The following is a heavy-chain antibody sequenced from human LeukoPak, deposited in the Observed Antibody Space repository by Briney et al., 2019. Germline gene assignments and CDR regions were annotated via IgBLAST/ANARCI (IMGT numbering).Heavy chain of an antibody. CDR1: GGSISSHY. CDR3: ASSYYYDSSGYYERYFDY. J-gene: IGHJ4*02. V-gene: IGHV4-59*11. D-gene: IGHD3-22*01. Sequence: SETLSLSCTVSGGSISSHYWSWIRQPPGKGLEWIGYIYYSGSTNYNPSLKSRVTISVDTSKNQFSLKLSSVTAADTAVYYCASSYYYDSSGYYERYFDYWGQGTLVTVSS. CDR2: IYYSGST.